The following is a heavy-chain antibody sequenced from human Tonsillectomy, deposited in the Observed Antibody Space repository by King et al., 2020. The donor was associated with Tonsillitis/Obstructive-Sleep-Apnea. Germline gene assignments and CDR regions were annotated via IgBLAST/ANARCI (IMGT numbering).Heavy chain of an antibody. CDR1: GFTVSSNY. Sequence: VQLVESGGGLIQPGGSLRLSCAASGFTVSSNYMSWVRQAPGKGLEWVSVIYSGGSTYYADSVKGRFTISRDNSKNTLYLQMNSLRAEDTAVYYCARDSYCSSTSCHFGFYYYYYMDVWGKGTTVTVSS. V-gene: IGHV3-53*01. J-gene: IGHJ6*03. D-gene: IGHD2-2*01. CDR2: IYSGGST. CDR3: ARDSYCSSTSCHFGFYYYYYMDV.